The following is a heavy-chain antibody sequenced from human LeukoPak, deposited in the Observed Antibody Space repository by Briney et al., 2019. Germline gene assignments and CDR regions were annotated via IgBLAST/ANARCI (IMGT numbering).Heavy chain of an antibody. CDR2: INHEGGGI. J-gene: IGHJ6*02. V-gene: IGHV3-7*01. CDR1: GFIFSESW. CDR3: ATYINWVAGDV. D-gene: IGHD1-1*01. Sequence: GGSLRLSCAASGFIFSESWMSWVRQVPGQGLEWVAHINHEGGGIQYVDSVKGRFTISRDNAKGSVYLQMNSLRAEDTAIYHCATYINWVAGDVWGQGTTVIVSS.